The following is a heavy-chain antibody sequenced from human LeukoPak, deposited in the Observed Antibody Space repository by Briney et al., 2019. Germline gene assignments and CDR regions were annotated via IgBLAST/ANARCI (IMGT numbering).Heavy chain of an antibody. D-gene: IGHD6-6*01. V-gene: IGHV3-30*02. CDR2: IRYDGSNK. CDR1: GFTFSGYG. Sequence: GGSLRLSCAASGFTFSGYGMHWVRQAPGKGLEWVAFIRYDGSNKYYADSVKGRFTISRDNSKNTLYLQMNSLRAEDTAVYYCAKDNPEYHSFDYWGQGTLVTVSS. CDR3: AKDNPEYHSFDY. J-gene: IGHJ4*02.